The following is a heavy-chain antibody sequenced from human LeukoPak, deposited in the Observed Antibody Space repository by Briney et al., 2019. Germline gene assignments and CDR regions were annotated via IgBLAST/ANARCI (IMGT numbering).Heavy chain of an antibody. D-gene: IGHD1-26*01. Sequence: SETLSLTCTVSGDSISSYYWSWIRQHPGKGLEWIGYIYYSGSTYYNPSLKSRVTISVDTSKNQFSLKLSSVTAADTAVYYCARVSRSQWYFDYWGQGTLVTVSS. J-gene: IGHJ4*02. CDR3: ARVSRSQWYFDY. V-gene: IGHV4-59*06. CDR2: IYYSGST. CDR1: GDSISSYY.